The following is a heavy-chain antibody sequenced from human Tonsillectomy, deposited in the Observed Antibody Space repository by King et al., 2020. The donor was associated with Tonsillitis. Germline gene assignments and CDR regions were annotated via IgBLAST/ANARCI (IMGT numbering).Heavy chain of an antibody. D-gene: IGHD4-17*01. CDR3: ARAFSVTRLD. CDR1: GGSFRCYY. CDR2: INHCGST. J-gene: IGHJ4*02. V-gene: IGHV4-34*01. Sequence: VQLQQWGAGLFKPSETLSLTCAVYGGSFRCYYLSWIRQPPGKGLEWFGEINHCGSTNYNPSLKSRVTISVDTSKSQFSLKLNSVTAADTAVDYSARAFSVTRLDWGRGTLVTVSS.